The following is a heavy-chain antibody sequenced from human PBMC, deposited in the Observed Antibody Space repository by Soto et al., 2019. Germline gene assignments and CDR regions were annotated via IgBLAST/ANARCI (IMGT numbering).Heavy chain of an antibody. J-gene: IGHJ4*02. CDR1: GFSFSSYA. D-gene: IGHD3-22*01. CDR3: AKPQWYDSSVLWDY. CDR2: ISSSGDTT. Sequence: GGSLRLSCAASGFSFSSYAVSWVRQAPGKGLQWVSSISSSGDTTNYADSVKGRFTISRDNSKSTLYLLMSPLRAEHTAVYYCAKPQWYDSSVLWDYWGQGTMVTASS. V-gene: IGHV3-23*01.